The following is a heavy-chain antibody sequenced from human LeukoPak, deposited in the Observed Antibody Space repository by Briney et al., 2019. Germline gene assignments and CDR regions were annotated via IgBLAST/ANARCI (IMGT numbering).Heavy chain of an antibody. J-gene: IGHJ5*02. CDR2: ISGSSSYI. Sequence: PGGSLRLSCAASGFTFSSYRMNWIRQAPGKGLEWVSSISGSSSYIYYADSVKGRFAISRDNAKKSLYLQMNSLRAEDTAVYYCARDQSSVAGTTYNWFDPWGQGTLVTVSS. V-gene: IGHV3-21*01. CDR3: ARDQSSVAGTTYNWFDP. CDR1: GFTFSSYR. D-gene: IGHD6-19*01.